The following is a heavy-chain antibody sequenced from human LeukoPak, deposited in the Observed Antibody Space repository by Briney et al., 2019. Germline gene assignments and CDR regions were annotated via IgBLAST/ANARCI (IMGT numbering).Heavy chain of an antibody. V-gene: IGHV3-23*01. CDR2: LSGSGVST. CDR3: AKAAHYDFWSAYDY. Sequence: GGSLRLSCAASGFTFSSFAMRWARHAPGKGMEWVSALSGSGVSTYYADSVKGRVTISRDKSKNTLCLQMNSLRAADTAVYYCAKAAHYDFWSAYDYLGQGTVVTVSS. D-gene: IGHD3-3*01. CDR1: GFTFSSFA. J-gene: IGHJ4*02.